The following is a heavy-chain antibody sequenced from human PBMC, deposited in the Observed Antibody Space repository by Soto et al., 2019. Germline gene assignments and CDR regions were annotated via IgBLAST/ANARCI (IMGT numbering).Heavy chain of an antibody. J-gene: IGHJ4*02. D-gene: IGHD3-16*01. CDR2: HHSDST. Sequence: QVQLQESGPGLVKPSETLSLTCTVSGGSMRGQHWSWIRQPPGKGLEWIGHHSDSTNYNPSLKSRITLSTDPSKNQFSLKLSSVTAADPAVYYCSTYTVGEGGRGYWGQGTLVTVSS. V-gene: IGHV4-4*09. CDR1: GGSMRGQH. CDR3: STYTVGEGGRGY.